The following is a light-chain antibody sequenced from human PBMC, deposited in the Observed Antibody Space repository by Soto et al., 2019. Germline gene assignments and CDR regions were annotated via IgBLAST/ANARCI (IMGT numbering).Light chain of an antibody. CDR2: KVS. Sequence: DVVMTQSPLSLPVTLGHPASISCSSSQSLVYSDGNTYLSWFQQRPGQSPRRLIYKVSNRDSGVPDKFSGSGSGTDFTLKISRVEAEDVGVYYCMQGIHWLSFGQGTKLEIK. J-gene: IGKJ2*01. V-gene: IGKV2-30*01. CDR3: MQGIHWLS. CDR1: QSLVYSDGNTY.